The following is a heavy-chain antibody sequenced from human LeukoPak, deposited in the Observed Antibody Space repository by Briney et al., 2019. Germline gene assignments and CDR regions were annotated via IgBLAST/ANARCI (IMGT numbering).Heavy chain of an antibody. J-gene: IGHJ6*03. CDR1: GFTCSSYW. V-gene: IGHV3-7*01. D-gene: IGHD2-21*02. Sequence: GGSLRLSCAASGFTCSSYWMSWVRQAPGKGLEWVANIKQDGSEKYYVDSVKGRFTISRGNAKNSLYLQMNSLRAEDTAVYYCARGSVTGGYYYYMDVWGKGTTVTVSS. CDR2: IKQDGSEK. CDR3: ARGSVTGGYYYYMDV.